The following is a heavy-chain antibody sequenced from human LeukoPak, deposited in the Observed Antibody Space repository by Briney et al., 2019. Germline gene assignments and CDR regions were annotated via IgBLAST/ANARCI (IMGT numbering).Heavy chain of an antibody. V-gene: IGHV3-23*01. J-gene: IGHJ4*02. CDR2: ISGYGGIT. Sequence: AGGALRLSCGALGFPFRSNAMGWGRRAPGKGLEWVSAISGYGGITNEAESVKGRFTRHRDNSKIPLALQMHSLRAEGTAVYYCAKDRHRVALSVVVANTPGGRLHYRGQGTLVTVSS. CDR3: AKDRHRVALSVVVANTPGGRLHY. D-gene: IGHD2-15*01. CDR1: GFPFRSNA.